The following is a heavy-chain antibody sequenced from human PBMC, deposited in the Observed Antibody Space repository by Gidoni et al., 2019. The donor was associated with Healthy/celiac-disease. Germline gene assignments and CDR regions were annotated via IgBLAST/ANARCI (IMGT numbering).Heavy chain of an antibody. V-gene: IGHV4-34*01. Sequence: QVQLQQWGAGLLKPSDTLSLTCAVHGGSFSGYYWSWIRQPPGKGLEWIGEINHSGSTNYNPSLKSRVTISVYTSKNQFSLKLSSVTAADTAVYYCARESIAARPVVYYYGMDVWGQGTTVTVSS. D-gene: IGHD6-6*01. CDR1: GGSFSGYY. J-gene: IGHJ6*02. CDR2: INHSGST. CDR3: ARESIAARPVVYYYGMDV.